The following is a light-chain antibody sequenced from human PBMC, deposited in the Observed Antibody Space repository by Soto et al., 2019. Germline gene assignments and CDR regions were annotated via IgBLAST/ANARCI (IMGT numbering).Light chain of an antibody. CDR1: QSISSSY. J-gene: IGKJ1*01. Sequence: EIVLTPSPGTLSFSPGKKATLSSRASQSISSSYLAWYQQRPGQAPRLLIYGASSRATGIPDRFSGSGSGTEFTLTISRLEPEDFAVYYCQQYGSSSWTFGQGTKVDIK. CDR2: GAS. CDR3: QQYGSSSWT. V-gene: IGKV3-20*01.